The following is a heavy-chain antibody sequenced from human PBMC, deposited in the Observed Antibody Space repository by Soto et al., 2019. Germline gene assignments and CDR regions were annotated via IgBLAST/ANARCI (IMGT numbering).Heavy chain of an antibody. D-gene: IGHD3-9*01. CDR1: GFTFSTYW. V-gene: IGHV3-74*01. CDR3: ARGGTLTGGNFDF. Sequence: GGSLRLSCAASGFTFSTYWMHWLRQVPGKGPVWVSRINNDGSGTAYADSVRGRFTISRDNARNTFYLQMNSLRAEDTAVYYCARGGTLTGGNFDFWGPGTLVTVSS. CDR2: INNDGSGT. J-gene: IGHJ4*02.